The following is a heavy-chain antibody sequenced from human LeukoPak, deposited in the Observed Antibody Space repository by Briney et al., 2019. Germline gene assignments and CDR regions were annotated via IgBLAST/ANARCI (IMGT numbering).Heavy chain of an antibody. CDR2: IYYSGST. CDR1: GGSFSSYY. Sequence: SETLSLTCAVYGGSFSSYYWGWIRQPPGKGLEWIGSIYYSGSTYYNPSLKSRVTISVDTSKNQFSLKLSSVTAADTAVYYCARRSGYYDYWGQGTLVTVSS. D-gene: IGHD3-3*01. J-gene: IGHJ4*02. CDR3: ARRSGYYDY. V-gene: IGHV4-39*01.